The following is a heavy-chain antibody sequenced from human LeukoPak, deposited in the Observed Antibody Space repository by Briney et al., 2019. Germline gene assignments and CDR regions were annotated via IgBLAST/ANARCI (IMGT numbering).Heavy chain of an antibody. CDR3: ARGGSFGTY. CDR2: ISAHNGTT. Sequence: GASVKVSCKASGYTFPSYGISWVRQAPGQGLEWVGWISAHNGTTKYAQKLQGRVTLTIDTSTSTAYMELRSLKSDDTAVYYCARGGSFGTYWGQGTLVTVSS. J-gene: IGHJ4*02. D-gene: IGHD3-10*01. V-gene: IGHV1-18*01. CDR1: GYTFPSYG.